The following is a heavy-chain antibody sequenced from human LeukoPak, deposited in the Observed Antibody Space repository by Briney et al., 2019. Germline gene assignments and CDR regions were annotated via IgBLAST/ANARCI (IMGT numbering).Heavy chain of an antibody. CDR1: GYSISSGYY. V-gene: IGHV4-38-2*02. CDR3: ARDGPDIVVVPAAILPLDY. CDR2: IYHSGST. D-gene: IGHD2-2*02. Sequence: PSETLSLTCTVSGYSISSGYYWGWIRQPPGKGLEWIGSIYHSGSTHYNPSLKSRVTISVDTSKNQFSLKLSSVTAADTAVYYCARDGPDIVVVPAAILPLDYWGKGTLVTVSS. J-gene: IGHJ4*02.